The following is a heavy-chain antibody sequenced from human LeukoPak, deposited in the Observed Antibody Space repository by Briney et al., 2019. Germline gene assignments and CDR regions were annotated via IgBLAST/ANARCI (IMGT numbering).Heavy chain of an antibody. V-gene: IGHV1-2*02. CDR3: ARLGSYSD. D-gene: IGHD2-15*01. J-gene: IGHJ4*02. CDR2: IRPNSGAT. CDR1: GYTFTGDY. Sequence: ASVKVSCKTSGYTFTGDYMHWVRQAPGQGLEWMGWIRPNSGATRYAQKFQGRITLTRDTSISAAYMELSSLGFDDTAIYYCARLGSYSDWGQGTLVTVSS.